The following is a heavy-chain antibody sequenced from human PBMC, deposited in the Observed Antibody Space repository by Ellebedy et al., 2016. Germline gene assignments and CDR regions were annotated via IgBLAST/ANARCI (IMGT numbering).Heavy chain of an antibody. V-gene: IGHV3-43*01. D-gene: IGHD2-8*01. CDR1: GFTFDDYT. Sequence: GESLKISXAASGFTFDDYTMHWVRQAPGKGLEWVSLISWDGGSTYYADSVKGRFTISRDNSKNSLYLQMNSLRTEDTALYYCAKEGMVYAFHYYMDVWGKGTTVTVSS. CDR3: AKEGMVYAFHYYMDV. CDR2: ISWDGGST. J-gene: IGHJ6*03.